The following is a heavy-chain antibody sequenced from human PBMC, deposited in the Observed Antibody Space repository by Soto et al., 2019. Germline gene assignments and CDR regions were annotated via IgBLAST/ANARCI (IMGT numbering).Heavy chain of an antibody. Sequence: QLQLQESGPGLVKPSETLSLTCTVSGGSISSSSYYWGWIRQPPGKGLEWIGSIYYSGSTYYNPSLKSRVTIAVYTSKNQFSLKLSSVTAADTAVYYCARAHRGGQWLVRGWFDPWGQGTLVTVSS. D-gene: IGHD6-19*01. V-gene: IGHV4-39*01. CDR2: IYYSGST. CDR3: ARAHRGGQWLVRGWFDP. CDR1: GGSISSSSYY. J-gene: IGHJ5*02.